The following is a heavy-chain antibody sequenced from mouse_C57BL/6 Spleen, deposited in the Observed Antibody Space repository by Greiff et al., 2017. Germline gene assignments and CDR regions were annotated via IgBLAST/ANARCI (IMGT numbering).Heavy chain of an antibody. J-gene: IGHJ2*01. CDR2: IDPSDSET. D-gene: IGHD1-1*01. CDR1: GYTFTSYW. CDR3: ATDGSSLSYFDY. Sequence: VQLQQPGAELVRPGSSVKLSCKASGYTFTSYWMHWVKQRPIQGLEWIGNIDPSDSETDYNQKFKDKATLTVDKSSSTAYMQLSSLTSEDSAVYYCATDGSSLSYFDYWGQGTTLTVSS. V-gene: IGHV1-52*01.